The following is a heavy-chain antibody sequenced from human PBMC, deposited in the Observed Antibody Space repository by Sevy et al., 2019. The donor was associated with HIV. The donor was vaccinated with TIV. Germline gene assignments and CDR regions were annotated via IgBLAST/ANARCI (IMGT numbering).Heavy chain of an antibody. CDR1: GFTFSSYA. Sequence: GGSLRLSCAASGFTFSSYAMHWVRQAPGKGLEWVAVISYDGSNKYYADSVKGRFTISRDNSKNTRYLQMNSLRAEDTDVYYCTRDIYYDSSGYYSKNSDHYYYYYGMDVWGQGTTVTVSS. CDR2: ISYDGSNK. J-gene: IGHJ6*02. V-gene: IGHV3-30*04. CDR3: TRDIYYDSSGYYSKNSDHYYYYYGMDV. D-gene: IGHD3-22*01.